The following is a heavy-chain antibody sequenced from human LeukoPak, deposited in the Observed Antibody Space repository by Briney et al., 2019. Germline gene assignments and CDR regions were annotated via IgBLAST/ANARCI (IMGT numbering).Heavy chain of an antibody. Sequence: SETLSLTCTVSGGSISSYYWSWIRQPPGQGLEWIGYIYYSGSTNYNPSLKTRVTISVDTSTNQFSLKLSSVTAADAAVYYCARKSGGVVPFDYWGQGTLVTVSS. CDR3: ARKSGGVVPFDY. J-gene: IGHJ4*02. D-gene: IGHD3-3*01. V-gene: IGHV4-59*01. CDR2: IYYSGST. CDR1: GGSISSYY.